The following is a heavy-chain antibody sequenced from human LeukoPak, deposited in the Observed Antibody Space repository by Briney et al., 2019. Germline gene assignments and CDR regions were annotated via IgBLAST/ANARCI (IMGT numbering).Heavy chain of an antibody. CDR2: ISSSGSTI. D-gene: IGHD2-15*01. V-gene: IGHV3-48*03. Sequence: GGSLRLSCAASGFTFSSYEMNWVRQAPGKGLEWVSYISSSGSTIYYADSVKGRFTISRDNAKNSLYLQMNSLRAEDTAVYYCARGSGGSATPVYYYYMDVWGKGTTVTVSS. J-gene: IGHJ6*03. CDR3: ARGSGGSATPVYYYYMDV. CDR1: GFTFSSYE.